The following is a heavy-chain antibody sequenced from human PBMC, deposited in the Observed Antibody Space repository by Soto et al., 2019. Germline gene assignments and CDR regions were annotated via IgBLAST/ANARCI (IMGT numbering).Heavy chain of an antibody. Sequence: VQLVESGGGLVQPGGSLTLSCAASGFTFGNYWMHWVRQAPGKGLMWVSRINTDGSRTTYADSVKGRFAISRDNAKNTVYLQMNSLRAEDTAVYYCARVKSGSYDWFDPWGQGTLVTVSS. CDR2: INTDGSRT. J-gene: IGHJ5*02. D-gene: IGHD3-10*01. CDR3: ARVKSGSYDWFDP. CDR1: GFTFGNYW. V-gene: IGHV3-74*01.